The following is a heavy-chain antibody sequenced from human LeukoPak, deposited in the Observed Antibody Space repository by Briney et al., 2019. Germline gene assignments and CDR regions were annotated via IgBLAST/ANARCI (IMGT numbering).Heavy chain of an antibody. CDR2: INWNGGST. CDR3: ARVRLWDHYYDSSGYSDY. D-gene: IGHD3-22*01. Sequence: GGSLRLSCVASGFTVSSNYMSWVRQAPGKGLEWVSGINWNGGSTGYADSVKGRFTISRDNAKNSLYLQMNSLRAEDTALYYCARVRLWDHYYDSSGYSDYWGQGTLVTVSS. CDR1: GFTVSSNY. V-gene: IGHV3-20*04. J-gene: IGHJ4*02.